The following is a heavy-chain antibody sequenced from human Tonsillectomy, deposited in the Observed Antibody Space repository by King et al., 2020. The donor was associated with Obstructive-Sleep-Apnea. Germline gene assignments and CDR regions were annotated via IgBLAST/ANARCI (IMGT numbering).Heavy chain of an antibody. CDR1: GGSISSSSYY. J-gene: IGHJ4*02. D-gene: IGHD5-12*01. CDR3: ARLGYSGYGP. Sequence: QLQESGPGLVKPSETLSLTCTVSGGSISSSSYYLGWIRQPPGKGLEWIGGIYYSVRTYYNPPLKIRVTISVDTSKNHLSLKLSSVTAADTAVYYCARLGYSGYGPWGQGTLVTVSS. CDR2: IYYSVRT. V-gene: IGHV4-39*01.